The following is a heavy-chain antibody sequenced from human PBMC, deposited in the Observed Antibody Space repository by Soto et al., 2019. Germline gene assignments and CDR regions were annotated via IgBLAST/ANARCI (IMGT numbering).Heavy chain of an antibody. Sequence: QVQLVQSGAEVKKPGASVKVSCKASGYTFTTYDINWVRQATGQGLEWMGWMSPNSGNTGYAQKFQGRVTMTRDTSISTAYMELSSLRSDDTAVYSCARQWELSGYYYGMDVWGQGTTVTVSS. CDR3: ARQWELSGYYYGMDV. CDR1: GYTFTTYD. J-gene: IGHJ6*02. CDR2: MSPNSGNT. D-gene: IGHD1-26*01. V-gene: IGHV1-8*01.